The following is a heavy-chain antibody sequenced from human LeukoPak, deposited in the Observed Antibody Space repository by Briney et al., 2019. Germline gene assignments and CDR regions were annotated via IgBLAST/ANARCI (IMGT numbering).Heavy chain of an antibody. J-gene: IGHJ4*02. D-gene: IGHD3-10*01. Sequence: ASVKVSCKASGYTSTGYYMHWVRQAPGQGLEWMGRINPNSGGTNYAQKFQGRVTMTRDTSISTAYMELSRLRSDDTAVYYCARDPTMVRPGDYWGQGTLVTVSS. V-gene: IGHV1-2*06. CDR2: INPNSGGT. CDR1: GYTSTGYY. CDR3: ARDPTMVRPGDY.